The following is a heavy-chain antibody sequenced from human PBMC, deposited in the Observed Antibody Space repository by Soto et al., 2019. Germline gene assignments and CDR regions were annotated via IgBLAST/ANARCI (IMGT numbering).Heavy chain of an antibody. V-gene: IGHV3-48*02. D-gene: IGHD3-9*01. CDR2: IGSSSSTI. CDR1: GFTFSSYS. J-gene: IGHJ6*02. Sequence: PGGSLRLSCAASGFTFSSYSMNWVRQAPGKGLEWVSYIGSSSSTIYYADSVKGRFTISRDNAKNSLYLQMNSLRDEDTAVYYCAREGYWVLGYGMDVWGQGTTVTVSS. CDR3: AREGYWVLGYGMDV.